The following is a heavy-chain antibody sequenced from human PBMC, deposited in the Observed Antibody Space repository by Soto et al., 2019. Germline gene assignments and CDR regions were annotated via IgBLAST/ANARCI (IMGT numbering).Heavy chain of an antibody. CDR1: GFTFSSYG. Sequence: PGGSLRLSCAASGFTFSSYGMHWVRQAPGKGLEWVAVISYDGSNKYYADSVKGRFTISRDNSKNTLYLQMNSLRAEDTAVYYCAKDNRGHYYYCGMDVWGQGTTVTVSS. CDR3: AKDNRGHYYYCGMDV. V-gene: IGHV3-30*18. CDR2: ISYDGSNK. J-gene: IGHJ6*02. D-gene: IGHD3-10*01.